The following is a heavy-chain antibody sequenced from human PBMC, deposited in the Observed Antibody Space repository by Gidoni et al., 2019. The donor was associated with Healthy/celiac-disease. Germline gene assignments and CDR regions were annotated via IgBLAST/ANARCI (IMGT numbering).Heavy chain of an antibody. CDR1: GASFTTYW. D-gene: IGHD6-19*01. Sequence: VHLVQSGTEVRKPGESLKTSCKGSGASFTTYWIGWVRQMPGKGLAWMGMLYPGDSDTRYSPSFQGQVTISADKSVTTACLQWSSLKASDTAMYYCARRLGSGWVGFDYWGQGTLVTVSS. V-gene: IGHV5-51*03. J-gene: IGHJ4*02. CDR2: LYPGDSDT. CDR3: ARRLGSGWVGFDY.